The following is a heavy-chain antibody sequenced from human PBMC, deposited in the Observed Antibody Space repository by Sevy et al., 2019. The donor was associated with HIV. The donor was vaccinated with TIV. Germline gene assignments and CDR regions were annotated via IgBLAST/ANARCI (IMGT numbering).Heavy chain of an antibody. Sequence: GGSLRLSCAASGFTFSSYAMSWVRQAPGKGLEWVSASSGSGGSTYYADSVKGRFTISRDNSKNTLYLQMNSLRAEDTAVYYCAKGGRYCSSTSCYYYWGQGTLVTVSS. CDR2: SSGSGGST. CDR1: GFTFSSYA. J-gene: IGHJ4*02. V-gene: IGHV3-23*01. CDR3: AKGGRYCSSTSCYYY. D-gene: IGHD2-2*01.